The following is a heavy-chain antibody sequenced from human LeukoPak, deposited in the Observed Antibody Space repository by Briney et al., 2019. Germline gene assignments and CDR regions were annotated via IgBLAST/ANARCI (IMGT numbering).Heavy chain of an antibody. Sequence: GASVKVSCKASGYTFTTYGISWVRQAPGQGLEWMGWISPYNGNTDYAQKHQGSVTMTTDTSTSTAYMELRSLRPDDTAVYYCARDRAVVVAAIDYWGQGTLVTVSS. V-gene: IGHV1-18*01. CDR2: ISPYNGNT. CDR1: GYTFTTYG. CDR3: ARDRAVVVAAIDY. J-gene: IGHJ4*02. D-gene: IGHD2-15*01.